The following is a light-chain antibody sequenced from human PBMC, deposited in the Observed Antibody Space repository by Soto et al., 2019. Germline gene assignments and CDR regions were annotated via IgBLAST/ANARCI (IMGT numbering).Light chain of an antibody. CDR2: KAS. J-gene: IGKJ1*01. CDR1: QSISSW. CDR3: QQYNSYWT. Sequence: DIQVTQSPSTLSASVGDRVTITCRASQSISSWLAWYQQKPGKAPKLLIYKASSLESGVPSRFSGSGSGTEFTLTISSLQPDDIATYHCQQYNSYWTFGQGTKVDIK. V-gene: IGKV1-5*03.